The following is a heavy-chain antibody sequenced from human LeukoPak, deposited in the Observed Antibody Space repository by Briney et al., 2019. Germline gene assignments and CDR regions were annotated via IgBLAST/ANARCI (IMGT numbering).Heavy chain of an antibody. D-gene: IGHD4/OR15-4a*01. CDR2: IYTSGST. J-gene: IGHJ3*02. V-gene: IGHV4-4*07. Sequence: SETLSLTXTVSGGSIRSYYWSWIRQPAGKGLEWIGRIYTSGSTNYNPSLKSRVTISVDTSKNQFSLKLSSVTAADTAVYYCARQLDMVVTLDAFDIWGQGTMVTVSS. CDR3: ARQLDMVVTLDAFDI. CDR1: GGSIRSYY.